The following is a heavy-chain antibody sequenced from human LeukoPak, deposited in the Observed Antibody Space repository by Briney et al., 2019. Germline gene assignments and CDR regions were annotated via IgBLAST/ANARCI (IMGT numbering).Heavy chain of an antibody. CDR1: GGSISSYY. CDR2: IYYSGST. J-gene: IGHJ6*03. CDR3: AREVADYGGYYYYHYMDV. Sequence: SEILSLTCTVSGGSISSYYWSWIRQPPGKGLEWIGYIYYSGSTNYNPSLKSRVTISVDTSKNQFSLKLSSVTAADTAMYYCAREVADYGGYYYYHYMDVWGKGTTVTISS. D-gene: IGHD4-23*01. V-gene: IGHV4-59*12.